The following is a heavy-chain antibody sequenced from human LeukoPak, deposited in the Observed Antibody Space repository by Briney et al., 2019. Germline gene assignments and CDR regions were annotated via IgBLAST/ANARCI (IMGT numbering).Heavy chain of an antibody. V-gene: IGHV2-5*02. Sequence: GPTLVNPTQTLTLTCTFSGFSLSTSGVGVGWIRQPPGKALEWLALIYWDDDKRYSPSLKSRLTITKDTSKNQVVLTMTNMDPVDTATYYCAHSIDYYDGSGPRGYFDYWGQGTLVTVSS. J-gene: IGHJ4*02. CDR2: IYWDDDK. CDR1: GFSLSTSGVG. CDR3: AHSIDYYDGSGPRGYFDY. D-gene: IGHD3-22*01.